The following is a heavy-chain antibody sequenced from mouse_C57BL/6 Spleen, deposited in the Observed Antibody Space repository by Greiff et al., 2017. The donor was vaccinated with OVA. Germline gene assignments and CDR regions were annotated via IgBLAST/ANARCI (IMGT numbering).Heavy chain of an antibody. D-gene: IGHD2-2*01. V-gene: IGHV3-6*01. CDR2: ISYDGSN. J-gene: IGHJ1*03. CDR3: ARESLYYGYDEGYFDV. CDR1: GYSITSGYY. Sequence: DVQIQESGPGLVKPSQSLSLTCSVTGYSITSGYYWNWIRQFPGNKLEWMGYISYDGSNNYNPSLKNRISITRDTSKNQFFLKLNSVTTEDTATYYCARESLYYGYDEGYFDVWGTGTTVTVSS.